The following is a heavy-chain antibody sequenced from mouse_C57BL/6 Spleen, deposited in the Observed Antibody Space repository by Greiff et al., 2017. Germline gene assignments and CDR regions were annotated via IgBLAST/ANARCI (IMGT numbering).Heavy chain of an antibody. V-gene: IGHV1-81*01. J-gene: IGHJ2*01. Sequence: QVQLKESGAELARPGASVKLSCKASGYTFTSYGISWVKQRTGQGLEWIGEVYPRSGNTYYNEKFKGKATLTADKSSSTAYMELRSLTSEDSAVYFCARRGHYWGQGTTLTVSS. CDR3: ARRGHY. CDR2: VYPRSGNT. CDR1: GYTFTSYG.